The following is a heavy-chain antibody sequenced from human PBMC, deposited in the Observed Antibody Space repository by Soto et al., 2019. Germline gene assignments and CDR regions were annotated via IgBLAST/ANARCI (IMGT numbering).Heavy chain of an antibody. CDR1: GYTFNSYA. V-gene: IGHV1-3*01. D-gene: IGHD2-15*01. CDR2: INAGNGNT. CDR3: ARGCSGGSCYRTFYYYYMDV. Sequence: ASVKVSCKASGYTFNSYAMHWVCQAPGQRLEWMGWINAGNGNTKYSQKLQGRVTITRDTSASTAYMELSSLRSEDTAVYYCARGCSGGSCYRTFYYYYMDVWGKGTTVTVSS. J-gene: IGHJ6*03.